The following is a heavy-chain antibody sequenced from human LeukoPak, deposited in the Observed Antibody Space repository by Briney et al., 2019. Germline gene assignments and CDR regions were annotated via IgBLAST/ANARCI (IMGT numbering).Heavy chain of an antibody. J-gene: IGHJ6*02. V-gene: IGHV4-34*01. CDR1: GGSFSGYY. Sequence: SETLSLTCAVYGGSFSGYYWSWIRQPPGKGLEWIGEISHSGSTNYNPSLKSRVTISVDTSKNQFSLKLSSVTAADTAVYYCARGARIRYSTQYYYYYYGMDVWGQGTTVTVSS. CDR3: ARGARIRYSTQYYYYYYGMDV. CDR2: ISHSGST. D-gene: IGHD4-11*01.